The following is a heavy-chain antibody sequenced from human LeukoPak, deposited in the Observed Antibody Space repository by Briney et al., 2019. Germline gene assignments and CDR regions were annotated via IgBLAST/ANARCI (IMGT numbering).Heavy chain of an antibody. V-gene: IGHV3-23*01. CDR1: GFTFSSYA. D-gene: IGHD6-19*01. J-gene: IGHJ4*02. CDR3: ARAGSSGWYAVRY. CDR2: ISASGGSA. Sequence: GGSLRLSCAASGFTFSSYAMSWVRQAPKKGLEWVSVISASGGSAYYADSVKGRFSITRDNSKNTLYLQMNSLRDDDTAVYYCARAGSSGWYAVRYWGQGTLVTVSS.